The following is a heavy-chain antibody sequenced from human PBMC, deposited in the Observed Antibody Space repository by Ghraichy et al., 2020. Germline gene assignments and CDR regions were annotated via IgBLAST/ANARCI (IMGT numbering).Heavy chain of an antibody. Sequence: GGSLRLSCAASGFTFSRYSMTWVRQAPGNGLECVSTISHSGGSTYYADSVKGRFTISRDNSKNTLYLQMNSLRAEDTAVYYCQGYYIGPEYFYGMDVWGQGTTVTVSS. J-gene: IGHJ6*02. D-gene: IGHD3-10*01. CDR3: QGYYIGPEYFYGMDV. V-gene: IGHV3-23*01. CDR2: ISHSGGST. CDR1: GFTFSRYS.